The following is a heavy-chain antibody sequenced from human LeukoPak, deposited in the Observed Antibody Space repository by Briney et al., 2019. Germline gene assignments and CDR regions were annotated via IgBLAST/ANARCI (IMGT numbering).Heavy chain of an antibody. CDR1: GFTVSGTL. Sequence: AGGSLRLSCTASGFTVSGTLMDWVRQAPGKGPEWVSVIYDDDRTAYTDSVKGRFTMSRDSSKNTVYLQMNSLRPDDSAVYYCTRDRARTESWVEFDLWGLGTLVTVSS. CDR2: IYDDDRT. V-gene: IGHV3-53*05. CDR3: TRDRARTESWVEFDL. J-gene: IGHJ5*02.